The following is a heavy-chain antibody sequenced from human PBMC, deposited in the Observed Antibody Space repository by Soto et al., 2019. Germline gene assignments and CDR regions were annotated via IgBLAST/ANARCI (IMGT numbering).Heavy chain of an antibody. Sequence: PVGSLRLSCAASGFTFNNHGMSWVRQAPGKGLEWVAVISYDGSNKYYADSVKGRFTISRDNSKNTLYLQMNSLRAEDTAVYYCAKDGASYYYYGMDVWGQGTTVTVSS. CDR3: AKDGASYYYYGMDV. J-gene: IGHJ6*02. CDR1: GFTFNNHG. V-gene: IGHV3-30*18. D-gene: IGHD3-10*01. CDR2: ISYDGSNK.